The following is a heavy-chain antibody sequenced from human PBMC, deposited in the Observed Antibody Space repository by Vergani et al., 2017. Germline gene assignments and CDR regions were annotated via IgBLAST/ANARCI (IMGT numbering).Heavy chain of an antibody. Sequence: QVQLVESGGGVVQPGRSLRLSCAASGFTFNQYGMHWVRQAPGKGLEWVAVTWYDGNNKQYADSVKGRFTISRDNSKSTVYLQMNSLRDEDTGVYYCARELRLLYNRFDRWGQGTLVTVSS. V-gene: IGHV3-33*01. CDR3: ARELRLLYNRFDR. J-gene: IGHJ5*02. CDR2: TWYDGNNK. D-gene: IGHD1-14*01. CDR1: GFTFNQYG.